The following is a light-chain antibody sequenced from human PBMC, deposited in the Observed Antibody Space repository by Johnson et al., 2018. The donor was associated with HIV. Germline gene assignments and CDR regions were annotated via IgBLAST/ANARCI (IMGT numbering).Light chain of an antibody. Sequence: QSVLTQPPSVSAAPGQKVTISCSGSSSNIANNYVSWYQLLPGTAPKLLIYDNTKRPSGIPDRFSGSKSGTSAALGITGLQSGDEADYYCGTWDSSLSAPYVLGTGTKVTVL. CDR3: GTWDSSLSAPYV. CDR1: SSNIANNY. CDR2: DNT. J-gene: IGLJ1*01. V-gene: IGLV1-51*01.